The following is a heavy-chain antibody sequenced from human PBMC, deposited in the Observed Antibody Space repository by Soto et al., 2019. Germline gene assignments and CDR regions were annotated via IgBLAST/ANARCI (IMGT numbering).Heavy chain of an antibody. CDR1: GGTFSGYY. D-gene: IGHD3-16*01. Sequence: QVHLQQWGAGLLKPSETLSLTCAVYGGTFSGYYWSWIRQSPGKGLEWIGEINHRGSTNYNPSLKSRVIISVDTSKNQFSLNLKSATAADTAVYYCARARRDYESGSPRGDYWGRGTLVTVSS. V-gene: IGHV4-34*02. CDR3: ARARRDYESGSPRGDY. J-gene: IGHJ4*02. CDR2: INHRGST.